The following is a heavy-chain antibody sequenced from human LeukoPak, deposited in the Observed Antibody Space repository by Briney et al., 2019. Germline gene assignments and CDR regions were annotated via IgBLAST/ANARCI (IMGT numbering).Heavy chain of an antibody. Sequence: SVKVSCKASGFTFTSSAMQWVRQARGQRLEWIGWIVVCSGNTNYAQKFQERVTITRDMSTSTAYMEVSRLRSDDTAVYYCARVQGSSIVGATNPDYWGQGTLVTVSS. CDR1: GFTFTSSA. CDR2: IVVCSGNT. D-gene: IGHD1-26*01. V-gene: IGHV1-58*02. CDR3: ARVQGSSIVGATNPDY. J-gene: IGHJ4*02.